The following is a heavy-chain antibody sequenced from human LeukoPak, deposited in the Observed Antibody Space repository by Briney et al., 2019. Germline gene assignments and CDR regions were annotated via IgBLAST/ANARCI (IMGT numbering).Heavy chain of an antibody. CDR3: ARSIKDIAVAGRGYYFDY. CDR1: GGSFSGYY. J-gene: IGHJ4*02. D-gene: IGHD6-19*01. Sequence: SETLSLTCAVYGGSFSGYYWSWIRQPPGKGLEWIGEINHSGSTNYNPSLESRVTISVDTSKNQFSLKLSSVTVADTAVYYCARSIKDIAVAGRGYYFDYWGQGTLVTVSS. V-gene: IGHV4-34*01. CDR2: INHSGST.